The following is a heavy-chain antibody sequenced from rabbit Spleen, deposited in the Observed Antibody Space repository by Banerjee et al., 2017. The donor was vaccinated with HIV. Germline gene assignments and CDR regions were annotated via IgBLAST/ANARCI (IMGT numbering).Heavy chain of an antibody. J-gene: IGHJ4*01. D-gene: IGHD6-1*01. Sequence: QSLEESGGDLVKPGASLTLTCTASGVSFTNNYYMCWVRQAPGKGLEWISCIAGSSSGFTYSATWAKGRFTCSKTSSTTVTLQMTSLTVADTATYFCARLAYTYGYAGYINLWGPGTLVTVS. CDR2: IAGSSSGFT. V-gene: IGHV1S40*01. CDR3: ARLAYTYGYAGYINL. CDR1: GVSFTNNYY.